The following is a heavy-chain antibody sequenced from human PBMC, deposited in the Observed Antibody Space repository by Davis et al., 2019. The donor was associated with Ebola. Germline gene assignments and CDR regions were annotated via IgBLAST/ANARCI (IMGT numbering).Heavy chain of an antibody. Sequence: GESLKISCAASGFTFSSYAMNWVRQAPGKGLELVSGISCSGGSTYYADLVKGRLTISRDNSKNPLYLQMNSLRVEDLAIYYCVKDSSNIWFDIWGQGTLVTVSS. CDR2: ISCSGGST. J-gene: IGHJ3*02. CDR1: GFTFSSYA. V-gene: IGHV3-23*01. D-gene: IGHD2/OR15-2a*01. CDR3: VKDSSNIWFDI.